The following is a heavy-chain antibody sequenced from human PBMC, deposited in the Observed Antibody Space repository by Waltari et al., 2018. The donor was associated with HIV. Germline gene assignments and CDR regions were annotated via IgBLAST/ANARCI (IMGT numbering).Heavy chain of an antibody. CDR1: GYTVSKYD. V-gene: IGHV1-8*01. J-gene: IGHJ4*02. Sequence: QVQLVQAGAEVKKPGASVRVACKDAGYTVSKYDMNWVRQASGQGLEWMGWMNPNSGATGYAQKFQGRVSMTRSTSIRTAYMELSSLTSEDTAFYYCARSDRGVNGQEFDYWGQGTLVTVSS. CDR3: ARSDRGVNGQEFDY. D-gene: IGHD3-10*01. CDR2: MNPNSGAT.